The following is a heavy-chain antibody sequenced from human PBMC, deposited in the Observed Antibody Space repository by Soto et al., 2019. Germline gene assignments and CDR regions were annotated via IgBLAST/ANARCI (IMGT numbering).Heavy chain of an antibody. CDR1: GYTFTSYG. D-gene: IGHD2-2*01. CDR2: INAGNGNT. Sequence: ASVKVSCKASGYTFTSYGISWVRQAPGQRLEWMGWINAGNGNTKYSQKFQGRVTITRDTSASTAYMELSSLRSEDTAVYYCARGCISTSCYYYYYYGMDVWAQGTTVTVSS. J-gene: IGHJ6*02. CDR3: ARGCISTSCYYYYYYGMDV. V-gene: IGHV1-3*01.